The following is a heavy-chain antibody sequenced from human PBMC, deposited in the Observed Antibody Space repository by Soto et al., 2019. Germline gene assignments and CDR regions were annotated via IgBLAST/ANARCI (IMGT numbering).Heavy chain of an antibody. V-gene: IGHV3-21*01. CDR2: ISSSSSYI. J-gene: IGHJ6*02. CDR3: ARDGLSVAGKTYYYYGMDV. CDR1: GFTFSSYS. Sequence: GGSLRLSCAASGFTFSSYSMNGVRQAPGKGLEWVSSISSSSSYIYYADSVKGRFTISRDNAKNSLYLQMNSLRAEDTAVYYCARDGLSVAGKTYYYYGMDVWGQGTTVTVSS. D-gene: IGHD6-19*01.